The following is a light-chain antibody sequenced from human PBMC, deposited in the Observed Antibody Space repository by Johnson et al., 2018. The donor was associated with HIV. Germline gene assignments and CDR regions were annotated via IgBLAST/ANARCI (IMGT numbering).Light chain of an antibody. CDR3: GTWDTSLSARGV. V-gene: IGLV1-51*02. CDR1: SSDMGNYA. Sequence: QSVLTQPPSVSAAPGQKVTISCSGSSSDMGNYAVSWYQQLPGTAPKLLIYENNKRPSGIPDRFSGSKSGTSATLGITGLQTGDEADYYCGTWDTSLSARGVVGTGTKVTVL. CDR2: ENN. J-gene: IGLJ1*01.